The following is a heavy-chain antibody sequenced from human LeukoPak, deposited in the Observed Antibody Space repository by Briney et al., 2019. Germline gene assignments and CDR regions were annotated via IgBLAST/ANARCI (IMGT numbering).Heavy chain of an antibody. CDR3: ARDRSGYSSSRTAFDI. CDR2: ISSSGSTI. D-gene: IGHD6-13*01. J-gene: IGHJ3*02. V-gene: IGHV3-48*03. CDR1: GFTFSSYE. Sequence: TGGSLRLSCAASGFTFSSYEMNWVRQAPGKGLEWVSYISSSGSTIYYADSVKGRFTISRDNAKNSLYLQMNSLRAEDTAVYYCARDRSGYSSSRTAFDIWGQGAMATVSS.